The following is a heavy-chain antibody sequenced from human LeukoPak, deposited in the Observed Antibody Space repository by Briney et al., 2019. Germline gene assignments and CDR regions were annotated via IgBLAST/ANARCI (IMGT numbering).Heavy chain of an antibody. J-gene: IGHJ4*02. CDR2: INPNSGGT. CDR3: ARLESSGYYYSFDY. CDR1: GYTFTGYY. V-gene: IGHV1-2*02. Sequence: SVTVSCKASGYTFTGYYMHWVRQAPGQGLEWMGWINPNSGGTNYAQKFQGRVTMTRDTSISTGYMELSRLRSDDTAVYYCARLESSGYYYSFDYWGQGTLVTVSS. D-gene: IGHD3-22*01.